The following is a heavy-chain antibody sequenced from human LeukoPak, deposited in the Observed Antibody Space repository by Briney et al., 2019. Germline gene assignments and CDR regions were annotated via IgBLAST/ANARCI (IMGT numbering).Heavy chain of an antibody. J-gene: IGHJ4*02. Sequence: ASVKVSCKASGYTFTGYYMHWVRQAPGQGLAWMGWINPNSGGTNYAQKFQGRVTMTRDTSIGTAYMELSRLRSDDTAVYYCAKNYYGSGSYYQRNLFFDYWGQGTLVTVSS. D-gene: IGHD3-10*01. CDR1: GYTFTGYY. V-gene: IGHV1-2*02. CDR2: INPNSGGT. CDR3: AKNYYGSGSYYQRNLFFDY.